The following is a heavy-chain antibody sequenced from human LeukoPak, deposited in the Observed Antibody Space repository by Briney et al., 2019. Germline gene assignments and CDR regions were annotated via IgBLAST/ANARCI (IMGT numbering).Heavy chain of an antibody. V-gene: IGHV3-21*01. CDR2: ISSSSYI. CDR1: GFTFSSYS. D-gene: IGHD2-15*01. CDR3: ARSGCSGGSCYYASAFDI. Sequence: SGGSLRLSCAASGFTFSSYSMNWVRQAPGKGLEWVSSISSSSYIYYADSVKGRFTISRDNAKNSLYLQMNSLRAEDTAVYYCARSGCSGGSCYYASAFDIWGQGTMVTVSS. J-gene: IGHJ3*02.